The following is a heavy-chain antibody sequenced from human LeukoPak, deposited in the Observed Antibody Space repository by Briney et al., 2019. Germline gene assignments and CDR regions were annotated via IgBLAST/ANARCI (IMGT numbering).Heavy chain of an antibody. CDR1: GFTFSNHI. Sequence: GGSLRLSCAASGFTFSNHIMHWVRQAPGKGLEYLSGISSNGARTYSADSVNDRFTVSRDNSKSTLYLQMGSLRAEDMAVYYCARGEEYYDSSGYRRLDHWGQGTLVTVSS. V-gene: IGHV3-64*02. J-gene: IGHJ4*02. D-gene: IGHD3-22*01. CDR3: ARGEEYYDSSGYRRLDH. CDR2: ISSNGART.